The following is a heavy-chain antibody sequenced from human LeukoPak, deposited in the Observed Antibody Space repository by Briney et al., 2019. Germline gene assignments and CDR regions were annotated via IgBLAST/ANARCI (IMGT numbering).Heavy chain of an antibody. CDR1: GGSISSYY. D-gene: IGHD4-23*01. Sequence: PPETLSLTCTVSGGSISSYYWSWIRQPPGKGLEWIGYIYYSGSTNYNPSLKSRVTISVDTSKDQFYLKLSSVTAADTAVYYCARIDGGNSGYFDYWGQGTLVTVSS. CDR2: IYYSGST. J-gene: IGHJ4*02. V-gene: IGHV4-59*01. CDR3: ARIDGGNSGYFDY.